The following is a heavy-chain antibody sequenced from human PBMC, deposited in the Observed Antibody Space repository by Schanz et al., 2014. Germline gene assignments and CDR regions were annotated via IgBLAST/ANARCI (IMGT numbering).Heavy chain of an antibody. CDR2: ISSSSSYI. CDR3: AREEGCGIAGAGPNHYYYGMDV. V-gene: IGHV3-21*01. Sequence: EVQLVESGGGLDKPGGSLRLSCAASGFTFSSYSMNWVRQAPGKGLEWVSSISSSSSYIYYPDSVKGRFTISRDNAKNSLYLQRNSLRAEDTAVYYCAREEGCGIAGAGPNHYYYGMDVWGQGTTVTVSS. D-gene: IGHD6-13*01. J-gene: IGHJ6*02. CDR1: GFTFSSYS.